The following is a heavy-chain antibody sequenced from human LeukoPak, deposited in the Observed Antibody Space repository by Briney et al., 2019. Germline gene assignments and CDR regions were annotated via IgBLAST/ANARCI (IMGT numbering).Heavy chain of an antibody. CDR1: GFTFSSYW. J-gene: IGHJ4*02. CDR2: IKQDGSEK. Sequence: PGGSLRLSCAASGFTFSSYWMSWVRQAPGKGLEWVANIKQDGSEKYYADSVKGRFTISRDNAKNSLYLQMNSLRAEDTAVYYCARSFEPKLVGATLFDYWGQGTLVTVSS. D-gene: IGHD1-26*01. V-gene: IGHV3-7*01. CDR3: ARSFEPKLVGATLFDY.